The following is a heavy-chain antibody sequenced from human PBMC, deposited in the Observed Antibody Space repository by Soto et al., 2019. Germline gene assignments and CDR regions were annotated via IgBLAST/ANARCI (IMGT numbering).Heavy chain of an antibody. V-gene: IGHV3-11*01. CDR3: ARTGYDMLTGYYRDPYWYFDL. J-gene: IGHJ2*01. CDR2: ISSSGSTI. Sequence: QVQLVESGGGLVKPGGSLGLSCAASGFTFSDYYMSWIRQAPGKGLEWVSYISSSGSTIYYADSVKGRFTISRDNAKNSLYLQMNSLRAEDTAVYYCARTGYDMLTGYYRDPYWYFDLWGRGTLVTVSS. D-gene: IGHD3-9*01. CDR1: GFTFSDYY.